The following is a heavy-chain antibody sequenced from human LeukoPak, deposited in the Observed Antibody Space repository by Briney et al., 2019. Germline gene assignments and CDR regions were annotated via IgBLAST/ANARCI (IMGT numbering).Heavy chain of an antibody. CDR1: GFTFSSHA. CDR2: ISTGGGTA. J-gene: IGHJ4*02. V-gene: IGHV3-23*01. D-gene: IGHD4-17*01. Sequence: PGGSLRLSCTASGFTFSSHAMSWVRQAPGKGLECVSSISTGGGTAYYTVFVKGRFTISRDNSKNTLYLQMASLSAEDTAVYYCAKDWAFGDYPLNYWGQGTLVTVSS. CDR3: AKDWAFGDYPLNY.